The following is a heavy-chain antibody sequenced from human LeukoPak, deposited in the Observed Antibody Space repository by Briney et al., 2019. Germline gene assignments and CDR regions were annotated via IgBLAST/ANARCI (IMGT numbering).Heavy chain of an antibody. CDR2: ISGSGGST. V-gene: IGHV3-23*01. D-gene: IGHD3-16*01. J-gene: IGHJ4*02. Sequence: GGSLRLSCAASGFTFSSYEMHWVRQAPGKGLEWVSAISGSGGSTYYADSVKGRFTISRDNSKNTLYLQMNSLRAEDTAVYYCAKDWGTLNVPTGWDYWGQGALVTVSS. CDR3: AKDWGTLNVPTGWDY. CDR1: GFTFSSYE.